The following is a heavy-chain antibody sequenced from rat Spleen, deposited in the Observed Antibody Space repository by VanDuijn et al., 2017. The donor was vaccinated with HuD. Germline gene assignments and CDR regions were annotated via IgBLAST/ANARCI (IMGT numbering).Heavy chain of an antibody. CDR3: VRQDTSGYSNWFTY. CDR1: GFTFSNFD. D-gene: IGHD4-3*01. Sequence: EVQLVESGGGLVQPGKSLKLSCAASGFTFSNFDMAWVRQAPTKGLEWVASISPGGVTYYRDSVKGRFTVSRENVKSTLYLLMDSLRSEDTATYYCVRQDTSGYSNWFTYWGQGTLVTVSS. CDR2: ISPGGVT. V-gene: IGHV5S23*01. J-gene: IGHJ3*01.